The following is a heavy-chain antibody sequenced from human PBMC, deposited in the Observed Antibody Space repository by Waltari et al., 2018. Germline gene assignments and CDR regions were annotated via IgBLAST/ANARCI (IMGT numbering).Heavy chain of an antibody. CDR2: TDGGSGNA. D-gene: IGHD3-3*01. CDR1: GFTFTSSA. J-gene: IGHJ6*02. V-gene: IGHV1-58*01. CDR3: AAKGDMTIFGVVIDYFGMDV. Sequence: QMQLVQSGPEVKKPGTSVTVSCKASGFTFTSSAVQWVRQAGGQRLGWIGWTDGGSGNANDAQKFQERVTTTRDMSTSTAYMELSSLRSEDTAVYYCAAKGDMTIFGVVIDYFGMDVWGQGTTVTVSS.